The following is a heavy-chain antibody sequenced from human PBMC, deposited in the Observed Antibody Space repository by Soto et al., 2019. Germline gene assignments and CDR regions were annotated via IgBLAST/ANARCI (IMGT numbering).Heavy chain of an antibody. Sequence: GGSLRLSCAASGFTFSSYWMSWVRQAPGKGLEWVANIKQDGSEKYYVDSVKGRFTISRDNAKNSLYLQMNSLRAEDTAVYYCARDFDLSVPIDPHYFDYWGQGTLVTVSS. D-gene: IGHD3-9*01. V-gene: IGHV3-7*05. CDR1: GFTFSSYW. J-gene: IGHJ4*02. CDR2: IKQDGSEK. CDR3: ARDFDLSVPIDPHYFDY.